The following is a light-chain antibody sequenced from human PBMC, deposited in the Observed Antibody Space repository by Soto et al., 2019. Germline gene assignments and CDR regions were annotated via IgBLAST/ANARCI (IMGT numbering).Light chain of an antibody. J-gene: IGLJ2*01. CDR2: EVS. CDR3: CSYAGSKNLV. Sequence: QSVLTQPASESGSPGQSVTISCTGTSSDVGGYNSVSWYQQHPGNDPKLVIYEVSKRPSGVPDRLSASKSDNTASLTVSGLQAEDEADYYCCSYAGSKNLVFGVGTKLTVL. V-gene: IGLV2-8*01. CDR1: SSDVGGYNS.